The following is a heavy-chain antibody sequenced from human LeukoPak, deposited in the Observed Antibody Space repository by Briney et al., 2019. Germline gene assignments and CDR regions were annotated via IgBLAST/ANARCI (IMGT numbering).Heavy chain of an antibody. CDR1: GGSISGSSYF. CDR3: ARETLNIAVAGTISWFDP. V-gene: IGHV4-39*02. CDR2: IYYSGST. J-gene: IGHJ5*02. D-gene: IGHD6-19*01. Sequence: PSETLSLTCTVSGGSISGSSYFWGWIRQPPGKGLEWIGSIYYSGSTYYNPSLKSRVTISVDTSKNQFSLKLSSVTAADTAVYYCARETLNIAVAGTISWFDPWGQGTLVTVSS.